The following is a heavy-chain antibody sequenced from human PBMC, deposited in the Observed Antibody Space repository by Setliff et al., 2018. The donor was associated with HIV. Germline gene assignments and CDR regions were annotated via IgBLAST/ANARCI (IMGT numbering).Heavy chain of an antibody. Sequence: GGSLRLSCAASGFTFSDYYIIWIRQAPGKGLEWVSGISGSGGSTYYVDSVKGRFTISRDNSKDTMFLQMNSVRAEDTAVYYCAKDGEYYDSSGFSYWGQGTLVTVSS. D-gene: IGHD3-22*01. V-gene: IGHV3-23*01. CDR2: ISGSGGST. CDR3: AKDGEYYDSSGFSY. CDR1: GFTFSDYY. J-gene: IGHJ4*02.